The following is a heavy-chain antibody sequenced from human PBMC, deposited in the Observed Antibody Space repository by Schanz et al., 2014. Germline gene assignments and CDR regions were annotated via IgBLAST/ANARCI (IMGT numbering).Heavy chain of an antibody. CDR3: AGGYCTSTSCRYSAFDI. CDR1: GGSISSGAYY. CDR2: IYYTGST. V-gene: IGHV4-31*03. J-gene: IGHJ3*02. Sequence: QVQVLQAGPGVVKPSQTLSLTCSVSGGSISSGAYYWSWIRQHPGKGLEWIGYIYYTGSTYYNPSLKSRVTISVDTSKNQFSLKLTSVTAADTAVYYCAGGYCTSTSCRYSAFDIWGQGTMVTVSS. D-gene: IGHD2-2*01.